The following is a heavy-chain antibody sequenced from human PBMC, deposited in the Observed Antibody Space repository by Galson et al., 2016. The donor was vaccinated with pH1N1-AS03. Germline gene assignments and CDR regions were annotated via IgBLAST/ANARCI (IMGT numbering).Heavy chain of an antibody. D-gene: IGHD4-17*01. CDR1: GGTFSSDA. V-gene: IGHV1-69*04. CDR3: ARDTSTTATTHFDC. CDR2: IIPILGIT. J-gene: IGHJ4*02. Sequence: CKASGGTFSSDAISWVRQAPGQGLEWMGRIIPILGITDYAQKFQGRVTITADKSTSTAYMELSSLRSEDTAVYYCARDTSTTATTHFDCWGQGTLVTISS.